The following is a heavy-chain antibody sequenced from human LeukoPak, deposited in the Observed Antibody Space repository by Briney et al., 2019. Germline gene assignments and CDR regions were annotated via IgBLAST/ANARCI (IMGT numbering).Heavy chain of an antibody. V-gene: IGHV3-7*01. Sequence: GGSLRLSCAASGFTFSYHWMTWVRQAPGKGLEWVANIKNDGAVKNYVDSVKGRFTISRDNAKNSLYLQMNSLRAEDTAVYYCARVAGYYDFWSGYLDAFDIWGQGTMVTVSS. J-gene: IGHJ3*02. D-gene: IGHD3-3*01. CDR2: IKNDGAVK. CDR3: ARVAGYYDFWSGYLDAFDI. CDR1: GFTFSYHW.